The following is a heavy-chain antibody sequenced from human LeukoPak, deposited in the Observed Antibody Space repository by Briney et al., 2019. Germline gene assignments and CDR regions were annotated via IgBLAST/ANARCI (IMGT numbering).Heavy chain of an antibody. CDR1: GGSISSYY. CDR2: IYYSGST. J-gene: IGHJ4*02. CDR3: ARDKFGDGYNPADH. V-gene: IGHV4-59*01. Sequence: SETLSLTCTVSGGSISSYYWSWIRQPPGKGLEWIGYIYYSGSTNYNPSLKSRVTISVDTSKNQFSLKLSSVTAADTAVYYCARDKFGDGYNPADHWGQGTLVTVSS. D-gene: IGHD5-24*01.